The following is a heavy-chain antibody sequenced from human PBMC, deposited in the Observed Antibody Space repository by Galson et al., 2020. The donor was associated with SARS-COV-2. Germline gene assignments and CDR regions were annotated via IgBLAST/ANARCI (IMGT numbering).Heavy chain of an antibody. CDR2: ISAHNGDT. V-gene: IGHV1-18*04. CDR1: GYTFTDYG. CDR3: ARGHRLGAERDSFDI. Sequence: ASVKVSCKASGYTFTDYGLIWVRQVPGQGLEWMGWISAHNGDTQYPQTFQGRVTMTTDTSTSTGYMELRGLRSDDSALYFCARGHRLGAERDSFDIWGPGTMVAVSS. D-gene: IGHD3-16*01. J-gene: IGHJ3*02.